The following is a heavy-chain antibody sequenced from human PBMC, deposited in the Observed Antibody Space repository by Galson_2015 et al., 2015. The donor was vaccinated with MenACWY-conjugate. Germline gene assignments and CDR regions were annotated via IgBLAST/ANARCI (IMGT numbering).Heavy chain of an antibody. D-gene: IGHD3-10*01. J-gene: IGHJ4*02. CDR2: IYHSGST. Sequence: SETLSLTCAVSGGSISINYWWTWVRQPPGKGLEWIGEIYHSGSTNYNPSLKSRLTVSVDKSKNQFSLKLSSVTAADTAVYYCARGNYYVSGTYYKSANIDYWGQGSLVTVSS. CDR3: ARGNYYVSGTYYKSANIDY. CDR1: GGSISINYW. V-gene: IGHV4-4*02.